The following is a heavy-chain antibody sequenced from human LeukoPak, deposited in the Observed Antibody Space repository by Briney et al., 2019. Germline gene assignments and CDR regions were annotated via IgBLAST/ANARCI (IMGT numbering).Heavy chain of an antibody. CDR3: ARAGYCSSTSCYRHPFDY. CDR2: MNPNSGST. Sequence: ASVKVSCKASGYTFTSYDINWVRQATGQGLEWMGWMNPNSGSTGYAQKFQGRVTMTRNTSISTAYMELSSLRSEDTAVYYCARAGYCSSTSCYRHPFDYWGQGTLVTVSS. D-gene: IGHD2-2*01. V-gene: IGHV1-8*01. CDR1: GYTFTSYD. J-gene: IGHJ4*02.